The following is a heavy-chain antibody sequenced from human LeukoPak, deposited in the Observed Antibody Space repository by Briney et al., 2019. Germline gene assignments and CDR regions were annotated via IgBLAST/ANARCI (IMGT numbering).Heavy chain of an antibody. J-gene: IGHJ4*02. D-gene: IGHD3-16*02. CDR1: GGSFSGYY. CDR2: INHSGST. V-gene: IGHV4-34*01. Sequence: PSETLSPTCAVYGGSFSGYYWSWIRQPPGKGLEWIGEINHSGSTNYNPSLKSRVTISVDTSKNQFSLKLSSVTAADTAVYYCARGRVYDYVWGSYRKYYYFDYWGQGTLVTVSS. CDR3: ARGRVYDYVWGSYRKYYYFDY.